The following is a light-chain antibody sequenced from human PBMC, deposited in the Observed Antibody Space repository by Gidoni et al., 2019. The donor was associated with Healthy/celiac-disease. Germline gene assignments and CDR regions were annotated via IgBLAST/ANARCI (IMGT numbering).Light chain of an antibody. CDR3: QQRGNLPWA. CDR2: DAS. V-gene: IGKV3-11*01. J-gene: IGKJ1*01. Sequence: DIELTQSPATLSSSVGDRATITCRASQSFSSYLNWYQQKPGKAPKLLIYDASNMATGIPARFSGSGSGTDFTLTISSLQPEDFAVYYCQQRGNLPWAFGQXTKVDIK. CDR1: QSFSSY.